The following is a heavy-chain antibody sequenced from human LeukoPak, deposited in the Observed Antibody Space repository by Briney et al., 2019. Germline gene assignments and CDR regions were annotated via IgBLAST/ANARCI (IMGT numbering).Heavy chain of an antibody. CDR1: GFTFSDYW. D-gene: IGHD3-22*01. J-gene: IGHJ4*02. CDR2: MKQDGSEK. CDR3: ATHTYYYDSSAYSGY. V-gene: IGHV3-7*01. Sequence: QPGGSLRLSCAASGFTFSDYWMSWVRQAPGKGLEWVANMKQDGSEKYYVDSVKGRFTISRDNTQNSLFLQMNSLRVEDAAVYYCATHTYYYDSSAYSGYWGQGTLVTVSS.